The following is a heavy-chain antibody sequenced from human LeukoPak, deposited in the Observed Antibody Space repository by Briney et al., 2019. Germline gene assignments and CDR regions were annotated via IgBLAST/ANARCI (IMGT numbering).Heavy chain of an antibody. CDR2: IYYSGST. Sequence: PSETLSLTCTVSGGSISSGGYYWSWIRQHPGKGLEWIGYIYYSGSTYYNPSLKSRVTISVDTSKNQFSLKLSSVSAADTAVYYCARAVTGYHFDHWGQGTLVTVSS. CDR1: GGSISSGGYY. J-gene: IGHJ4*02. V-gene: IGHV4-31*03. D-gene: IGHD2-21*02. CDR3: ARAVTGYHFDH.